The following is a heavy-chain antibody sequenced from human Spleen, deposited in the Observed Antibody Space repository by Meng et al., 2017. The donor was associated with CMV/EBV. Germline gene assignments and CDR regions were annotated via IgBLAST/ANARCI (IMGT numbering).Heavy chain of an antibody. J-gene: IGHJ4*02. Sequence: VSGGSLSSGSHYWSCLRQHPGKGLEWIGYIYFTGGTYYNPSLKSRVSISADTSKTQFSLNLSSMTAADTAVYYCARGGATRENYYDFWGQGTLVTVSS. CDR3: ARGGATRENYYDF. D-gene: IGHD4/OR15-4a*01. V-gene: IGHV4-31*02. CDR2: IYFTGGT. CDR1: GGSLSSGSHY.